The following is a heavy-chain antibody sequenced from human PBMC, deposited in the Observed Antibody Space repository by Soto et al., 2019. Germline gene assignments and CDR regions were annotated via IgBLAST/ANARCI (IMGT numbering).Heavy chain of an antibody. CDR3: ARDRVAVAGSWYYYYGMDV. Sequence: GGSLRLSCAASGFTFSSYAMHWVRQAPGKGLEWVAVISYDGSNKYYADSVKGRFTISRDNSKNTLYLQMNSLRAEDTAVYYCARDRVAVAGSWYYYYGMDVWGQGTTVTVSS. CDR1: GFTFSSYA. D-gene: IGHD6-19*01. V-gene: IGHV3-30-3*01. CDR2: ISYDGSNK. J-gene: IGHJ6*02.